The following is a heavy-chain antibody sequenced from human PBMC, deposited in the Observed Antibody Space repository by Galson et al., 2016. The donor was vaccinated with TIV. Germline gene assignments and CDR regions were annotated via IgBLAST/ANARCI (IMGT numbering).Heavy chain of an antibody. D-gene: IGHD2-21*02. J-gene: IGHJ6*03. V-gene: IGHV3-23*01. CDR3: AKEAVTGYYFYYMDV. Sequence: SLRLSCAASGFLFGSYAMNWVRQAPGKGLEWVSSITGPLGTTYYADSVKGRFIVSRGNPKNTLYLQMNSLRAEDTAVYYCAKEAVTGYYFYYMDVGGKGTTVTVSS. CDR2: ITGPLGTT. CDR1: GFLFGSYA.